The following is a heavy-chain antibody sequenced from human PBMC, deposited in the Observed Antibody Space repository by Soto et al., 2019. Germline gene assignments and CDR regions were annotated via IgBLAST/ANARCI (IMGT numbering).Heavy chain of an antibody. D-gene: IGHD6-19*01. CDR3: ARDVQQWLVPRNGYFDY. CDR1: GYTFTSYA. J-gene: IGHJ4*02. Sequence: ASVKVSCKASGYTFTSYAMHWVRQAPGQRLEWMGWINAGNGNTKYSQKFQGRVTITRDTSASTAYMELSSLRSEDTAVYYCARDVQQWLVPRNGYFDYWGQGTLVTVSS. CDR2: INAGNGNT. V-gene: IGHV1-3*01.